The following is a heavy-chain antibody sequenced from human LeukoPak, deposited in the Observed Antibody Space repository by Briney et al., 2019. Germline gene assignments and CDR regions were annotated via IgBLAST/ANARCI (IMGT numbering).Heavy chain of an antibody. Sequence: PSETLSLTCTVSGGSISSYYWSWIRQPAGKGLEWIGRIYTSGSTNYNPSLKSRVTMSVDTSKNQFSLKLSSVTAADTAVYYCARMIIAAAGTTATYFDYWGQGTLVTVSS. V-gene: IGHV4-4*07. J-gene: IGHJ4*02. CDR3: ARMIIAAAGTTATYFDY. CDR2: IYTSGST. D-gene: IGHD6-13*01. CDR1: GGSISSYY.